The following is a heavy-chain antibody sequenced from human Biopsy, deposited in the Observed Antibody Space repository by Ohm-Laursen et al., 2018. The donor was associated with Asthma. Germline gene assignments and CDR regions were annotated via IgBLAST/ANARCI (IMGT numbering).Heavy chain of an antibody. CDR1: GYNFISFA. V-gene: IGHV1-3*04. D-gene: IGHD5-12*01. CDR2: VNTGNGDT. J-gene: IGHJ6*02. Sequence: ASVKVSCKASGYNFISFAIHWVRQAPGQRLEWMGWVNTGNGDTKYSQKFQGRVTITRDTSASTAYMELRSLRSEDTATYYCARSAETYSGFDSNYYGMDVWGQGTRVTVSS. CDR3: ARSAETYSGFDSNYYGMDV.